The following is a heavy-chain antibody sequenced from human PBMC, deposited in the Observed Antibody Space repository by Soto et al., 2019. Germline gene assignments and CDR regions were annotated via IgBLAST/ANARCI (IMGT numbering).Heavy chain of an antibody. D-gene: IGHD6-19*01. V-gene: IGHV4-31*03. CDR3: ASSPVTGIYYAMDV. J-gene: IGHJ6*02. Sequence: SETLSLTCTVSGGSISSGGYYWSWIRQHPGKGLEWIGNIYYTGSTHYDPSLKSRITISLDTSKNQITLKLSSVTAADTAVYYCASSPVTGIYYAMDVWGQGTTVTVSS. CDR2: IYYTGST. CDR1: GGSISSGGYY.